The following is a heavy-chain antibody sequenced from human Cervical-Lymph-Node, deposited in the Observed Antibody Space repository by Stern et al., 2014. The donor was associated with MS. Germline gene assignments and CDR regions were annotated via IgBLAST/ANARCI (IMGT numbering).Heavy chain of an antibody. CDR2: IIPILSTV. V-gene: IGHV1-69*01. CDR1: GGTISSNV. D-gene: IGHD1-26*01. CDR3: ARAWGASDFYGMDV. J-gene: IGHJ6*02. Sequence: VQLFESGAEVKKPGSSVKVSCKASGGTISSNVISWVRQAPGQGLEWMGGIIPILSTVHYAQKFQGRVTITADASTSTAYMELTSLRSEDTAVYYCARAWGASDFYGMDVWGQGTTVTVSS.